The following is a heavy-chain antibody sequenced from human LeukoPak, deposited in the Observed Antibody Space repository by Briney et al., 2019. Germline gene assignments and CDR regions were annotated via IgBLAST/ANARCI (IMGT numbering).Heavy chain of an antibody. CDR2: LSSDGINK. V-gene: IGHV3-30-3*01. CDR3: ARICTGGSCFFSSI. CDR1: GFTLSSDV. D-gene: IGHD2-15*01. Sequence: GGSLRLSCAASGFTLSSDVMHWVRQTPGEGLEWVAVLSSDGINKQYADSVKGRFTISRDRSKSTLYLQMSSLRAEDSAVYFCARICTGGSCFFSSIWGRGTMVAVSS. J-gene: IGHJ3*02.